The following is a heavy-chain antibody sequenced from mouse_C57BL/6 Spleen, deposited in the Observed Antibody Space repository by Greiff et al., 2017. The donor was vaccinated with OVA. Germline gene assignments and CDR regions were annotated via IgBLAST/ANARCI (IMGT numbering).Heavy chain of an antibody. CDR1: GYTFTDYY. CDR3: ARYDYDSNAMDY. V-gene: IGHV1-26*01. D-gene: IGHD2-4*01. CDR2: INPNNGGT. J-gene: IGHJ4*01. Sequence: EVQLQQSGPELVKPGASVKISCKASGYTFTDYYMNWVKQSHGKSLEWIGDINPNNGGTSYNQKFKGKATLTVDKSSSTAYMELRSLTSEDSAVYYCARYDYDSNAMDYWGQGTSVTVSS.